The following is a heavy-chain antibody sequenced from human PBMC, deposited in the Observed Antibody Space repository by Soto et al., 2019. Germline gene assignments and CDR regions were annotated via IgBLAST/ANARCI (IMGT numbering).Heavy chain of an antibody. CDR1: GGSISSGGYY. CDR3: ARGTGDFWSGPANFDY. V-gene: IGHV4-31*03. D-gene: IGHD3-3*01. CDR2: IYYSGST. Sequence: TLSLTCTVSGGSISSGGYYWGWIRQHPGKGLEWIGYIYYSGSTYYNPSLKSRVTISVDTSKNQFSLKLSSVTAADTAVYYCARGTGDFWSGPANFDYWGQGTLVTVSS. J-gene: IGHJ4*02.